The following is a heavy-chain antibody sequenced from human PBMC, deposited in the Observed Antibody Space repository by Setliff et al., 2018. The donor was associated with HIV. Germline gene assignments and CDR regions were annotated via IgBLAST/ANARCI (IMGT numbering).Heavy chain of an antibody. CDR2: IHHSGST. Sequence: LSLTCSVSGGSISDSYFYWSWIRQHPGKALEWIGYIHHSGSTFYIPSLKSRLIMSVDTSKSQFSLRLSSVTAADTAVYYCASGRVRQSRKFGGVIVLPPFDYWGQGTLVTVSS. CDR1: GGSISDSYFY. CDR3: ASGRVRQSRKFGGVIVLPPFDY. J-gene: IGHJ4*02. D-gene: IGHD3-16*02. V-gene: IGHV4-31*03.